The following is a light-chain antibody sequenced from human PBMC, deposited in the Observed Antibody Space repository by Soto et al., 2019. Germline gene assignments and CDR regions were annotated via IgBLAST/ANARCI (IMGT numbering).Light chain of an antibody. CDR3: QQRSNWPPLT. Sequence: EIVLTQSPATLSLSPGEKATLSCRASQSVSNYLAWYQQKPGQAPRLLIYDASTRATGIPARFSGSGSGTDFTLTIRSLEPEDFAVYYCQQRSNWPPLTFGRGTKVDIK. CDR1: QSVSNY. CDR2: DAS. V-gene: IGKV3-11*01. J-gene: IGKJ4*01.